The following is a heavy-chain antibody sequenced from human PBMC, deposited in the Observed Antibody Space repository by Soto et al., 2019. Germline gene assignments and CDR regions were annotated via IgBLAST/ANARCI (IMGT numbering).Heavy chain of an antibody. CDR2: ISGSGGST. CDR1: GFTFSSYA. D-gene: IGHD2-2*01. CDR3: AKDTPLYCSSTSCLLDAFDI. J-gene: IGHJ3*02. V-gene: IGHV3-23*01. Sequence: EVQLLESGGGLVQPGGSLRLSCAASGFTFSSYAMSWVRQAPGKGLEWVSAISGSGGSTYYADSVKGRFTISRDNSKTTLYLQMNSLRAEDTAVYYCAKDTPLYCSSTSCLLDAFDIWGQGTMVTVSS.